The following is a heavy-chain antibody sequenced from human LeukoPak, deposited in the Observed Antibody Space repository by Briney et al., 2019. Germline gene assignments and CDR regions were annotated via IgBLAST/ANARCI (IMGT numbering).Heavy chain of an antibody. J-gene: IGHJ4*02. Sequence: SETLSLTCTVSGGSISSGYHYWGWIRQPPGKGLEWIGSIYESGRTHYNPSLRSRITISVDTSKNQFSLEPSSVTAADTAVYYCARGDSSSWSLFDYWGQGTLVTVSS. V-gene: IGHV4-39*01. CDR1: GGSISSGYHY. CDR3: ARGDSSSWSLFDY. CDR2: IYESGRT. D-gene: IGHD6-13*01.